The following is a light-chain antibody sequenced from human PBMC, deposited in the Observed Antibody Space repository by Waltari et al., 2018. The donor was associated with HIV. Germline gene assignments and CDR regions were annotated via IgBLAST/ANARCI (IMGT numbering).Light chain of an antibody. CDR2: SAS. J-gene: IGKJ5*01. CDR3: QQSHRTPLT. CDR1: QDIKKN. V-gene: IGKV1-39*01. Sequence: DIQMTQSPSSVSADVGDRVIITCRASQDIKKNVNWYQQKPGRSPRLLIYSASGLQSGVPSTFSGSGSGLKFNLTIAALEAEDLALFYCQQSHRTPLTFGGGTRLEIK.